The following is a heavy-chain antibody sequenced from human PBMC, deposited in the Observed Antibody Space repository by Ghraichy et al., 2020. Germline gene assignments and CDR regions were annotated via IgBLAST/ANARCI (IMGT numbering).Heavy chain of an antibody. CDR2: IIPIFGTA. D-gene: IGHD3-3*01. CDR3: ARGLKPITILGWFDP. Sequence: SVKVSCKASGGTFSSYAISWVRQAPGQGLEWMGGIIPIFGTANYAQKFQGRVTITADESTSTAYMELSSLRSEDTAVYYCARGLKPITILGWFDPWGQGTLVTVS. V-gene: IGHV1-69*13. CDR1: GGTFSSYA. J-gene: IGHJ5*02.